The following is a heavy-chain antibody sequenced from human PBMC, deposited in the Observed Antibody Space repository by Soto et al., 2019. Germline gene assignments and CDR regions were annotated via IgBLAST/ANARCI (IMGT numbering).Heavy chain of an antibody. CDR3: ATQLDYYGSGIYPNY. V-gene: IGHV1-69*02. CDR2: IIPILGIA. CDR1: GGTFSSYT. J-gene: IGHJ4*02. D-gene: IGHD3-10*01. Sequence: ASVKVSCKASGGTFSSYTISWVRQAPGQGLEWMGRIIPILGIANYAQKFQGRVTITADKSTSTAYMELSSLRSEDTAVYYCATQLDYYGSGIYPNYWGKGPLFTVS.